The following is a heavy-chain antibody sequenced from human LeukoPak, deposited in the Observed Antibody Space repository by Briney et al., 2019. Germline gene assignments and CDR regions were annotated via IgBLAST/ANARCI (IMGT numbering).Heavy chain of an antibody. V-gene: IGHV3-7*01. CDR1: GFTFSTFA. CDR2: IKQDGSEK. Sequence: GGSLRLSCAASGFTFSTFAMSWVRQAPGKGLEWVANIKQDGSEKYYVDSVKGRFTISRDNAKNSLYLQMNSLRAEDTAVYYCARAYGGNYAYWGQGTLVTVSS. D-gene: IGHD4-23*01. CDR3: ARAYGGNYAY. J-gene: IGHJ4*02.